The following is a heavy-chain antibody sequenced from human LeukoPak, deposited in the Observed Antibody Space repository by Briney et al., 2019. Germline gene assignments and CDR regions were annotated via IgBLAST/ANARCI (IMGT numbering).Heavy chain of an antibody. J-gene: IGHJ5*02. Sequence: GGSLRLSCAASGFTVSSNYMSWVRQAPGKGLEWVSVIYSGGSTYYADSVKGRFTISRDNSKNTLYLQMNSLRAEDTAVYYCARDVDSLLWFGEQSWGQGTLVTVSS. CDR2: IYSGGST. D-gene: IGHD3-10*01. V-gene: IGHV3-53*01. CDR1: GFTVSSNY. CDR3: ARDVDSLLWFGEQS.